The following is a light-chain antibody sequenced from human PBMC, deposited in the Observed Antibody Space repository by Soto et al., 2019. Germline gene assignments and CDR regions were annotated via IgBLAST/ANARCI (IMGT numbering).Light chain of an antibody. CDR2: DNN. CDR1: SSNIGNNF. V-gene: IGLV1-51*01. Sequence: QSVLTQPPSVSAAPGQKFIISCSGSSSNIGNNFVSWYQQLPGTAPKLLIFDNNKRPSGIPDRFSGSKSGTSATLGITGLQTGDEADYYCGTWDGSLSAGVFGGGTKLTVL. CDR3: GTWDGSLSAGV. J-gene: IGLJ3*02.